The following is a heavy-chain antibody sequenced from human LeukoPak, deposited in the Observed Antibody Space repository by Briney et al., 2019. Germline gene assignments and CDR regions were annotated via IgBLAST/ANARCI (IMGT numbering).Heavy chain of an antibody. D-gene: IGHD1-7*01. V-gene: IGHV4-4*09. CDR2: IYTSGST. CDR1: GGSISSYY. CDR3: ARRNNWNYRFDP. J-gene: IGHJ5*02. Sequence: SETLSLTCTVSGGSISSYYWSWIRQPPGKGLEWIGYIYTSGSTNYNPTLKSRVTISVDTSKNQFSLKLSSVTAADTAVYYCARRNNWNYRFDPWGQGALVTVSS.